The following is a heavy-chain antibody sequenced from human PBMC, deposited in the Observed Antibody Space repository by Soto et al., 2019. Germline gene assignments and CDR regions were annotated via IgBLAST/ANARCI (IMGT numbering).Heavy chain of an antibody. CDR3: ARDESAGSSISN. D-gene: IGHD2-2*01. CDR1: GVGFSTYG. J-gene: IGHJ1*01. V-gene: IGHV3-21*01. CDR2: IDSSGRNV. Sequence: PGGSLRLSCAASGVGFSTYGMNWLRQTPGKGPEWVSSIDSSGRNVYYADSVEGRFTTSRDNAKNSLYLQMNSLRVEDTALYFCARDESAGSSISNLGQRTPVTVSS.